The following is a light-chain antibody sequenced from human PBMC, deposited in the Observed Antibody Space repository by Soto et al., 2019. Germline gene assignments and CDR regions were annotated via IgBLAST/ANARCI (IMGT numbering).Light chain of an antibody. CDR2: DTS. CDR1: QSVSSSH. Sequence: EVELTQCPGTLSLSPGERATLSCRASQSVSSSHLAWYQQKRGQAPRLLIYDTSTRATGIPDRFSGSGSGTDFTLTISRLEPEDFAVYHCQQYGASPWTLGQGTKVDIK. CDR3: QQYGASPWT. J-gene: IGKJ1*01. V-gene: IGKV3-20*01.